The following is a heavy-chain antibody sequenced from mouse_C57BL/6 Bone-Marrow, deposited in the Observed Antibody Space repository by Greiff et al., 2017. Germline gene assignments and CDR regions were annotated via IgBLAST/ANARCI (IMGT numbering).Heavy chain of an antibody. V-gene: IGHV1-54*01. CDR1: GYAFTNYL. CDR3: ARSELYYYGSSHWYFDV. CDR2: INPGSGGT. J-gene: IGHJ1*03. D-gene: IGHD1-1*01. Sequence: QVQLKESGAELVRPGTSVKVSCKASGYAFTNYLIEWVKQRPGQGLEWIGVINPGSGGTNYNEKFKGKATLTAGKSSSTAYMQLSSLTSEDSAVYFCARSELYYYGSSHWYFDVWGTGTTVTVSS.